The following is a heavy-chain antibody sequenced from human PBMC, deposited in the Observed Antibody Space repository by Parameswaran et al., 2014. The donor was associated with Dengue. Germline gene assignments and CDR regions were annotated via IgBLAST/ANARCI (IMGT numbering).Heavy chain of an antibody. CDR3: ARAPTQWEPPTFDY. CDR2: IIPILGIA. D-gene: IGHD1-26*01. V-gene: IGHV1-69*04. J-gene: IGHJ4*02. Sequence: WVRQAPGQGLEWMGRIIPILGIASYAQKFQGRVTITADKSTSTAYMELSSLRSEDTAVYYCARAPTQWEPPTFDYWGQGTLVTVSS.